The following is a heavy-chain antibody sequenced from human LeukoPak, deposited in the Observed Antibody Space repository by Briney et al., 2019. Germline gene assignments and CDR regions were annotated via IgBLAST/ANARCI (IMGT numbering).Heavy chain of an antibody. V-gene: IGHV4-61*02. CDR3: ARLEMATISFDY. CDR1: GGSISSTSYY. D-gene: IGHD5-24*01. J-gene: IGHJ4*02. CDR2: IYTSGST. Sequence: SQTLSLTCTVSGGSISSTSYYWSWIRQPAGEGLEWIGRIYTSGSTNYNPSLKSRVTISVDTSKNQFSLKLSAVTAADTAVYHCARLEMATISFDYWGQGTLVTVSS.